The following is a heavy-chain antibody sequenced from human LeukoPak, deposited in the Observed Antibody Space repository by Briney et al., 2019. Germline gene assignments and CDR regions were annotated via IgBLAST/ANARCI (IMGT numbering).Heavy chain of an antibody. CDR1: AGSISTYY. V-gene: IGHV4-59*01. J-gene: IGHJ3*02. Sequence: SETLSLNCTVSAGSISTYYGSWIRKPPGAWLGWMGYFYYSGCTNYNHCYKSRVNISFDTSKNKFSLKLSFVTAEDTAVYSGARYLGVGGSSGGYAFDIWGQGTMVIVSS. CDR3: ARYLGVGGSSGGYAFDI. D-gene: IGHD6-19*01. CDR2: FYYSGCT.